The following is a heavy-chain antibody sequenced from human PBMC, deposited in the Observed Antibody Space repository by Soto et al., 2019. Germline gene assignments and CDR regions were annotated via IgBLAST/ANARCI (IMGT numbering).Heavy chain of an antibody. CDR1: GDSVTSGDYY. CDR3: TRRPRRQPLDS. Sequence: SETLSLTCTVSGDSVTSGDYYWGWVRQSPGKGLEWIGNVHYSGGIQYSPSLKGRLTISVDTSNNQFSLKLTSVAATDSAMYYCTRRPRRQPLDSWGQGALVTVSS. CDR2: VHYSGGI. V-gene: IGHV4-39*01. D-gene: IGHD6-13*01. J-gene: IGHJ4*02.